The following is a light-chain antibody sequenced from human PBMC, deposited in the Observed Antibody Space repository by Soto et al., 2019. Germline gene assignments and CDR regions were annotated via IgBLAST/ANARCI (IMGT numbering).Light chain of an antibody. CDR3: QQRSNWPPRIT. J-gene: IGKJ4*01. Sequence: EIVLTQSPATLSLSPGERATLSCRSSQSLSSYLAWYQQKPGQAPRLLIYDASNRATGIPARFSGSGSGTDFTLTISSLDPEDFAVYYCQQRSNWPPRITFGGGTKVEIK. V-gene: IGKV3-11*01. CDR1: QSLSSY. CDR2: DAS.